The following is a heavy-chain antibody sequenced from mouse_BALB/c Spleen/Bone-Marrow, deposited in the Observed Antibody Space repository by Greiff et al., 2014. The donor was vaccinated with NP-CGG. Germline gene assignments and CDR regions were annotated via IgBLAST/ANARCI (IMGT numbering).Heavy chain of an antibody. CDR3: ARFGRYYFDY. J-gene: IGHJ2*01. CDR2: INPGSGGA. CDR1: GYAFTNYL. V-gene: IGHV1-54*01. Sequence: VMLVESGAELVRPGTAVNVSCKASGYAFTNYLIEWVKQRPGLGLEWIGVINPGSGGANYNEKFKGKATLTADKSSSTAYMQLSSLTSDDSAVYFCARFGRYYFDYWGQGTTLTVSS.